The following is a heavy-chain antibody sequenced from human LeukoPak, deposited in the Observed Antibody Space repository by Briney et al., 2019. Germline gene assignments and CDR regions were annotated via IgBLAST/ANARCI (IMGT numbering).Heavy chain of an antibody. CDR1: GYTFTSSG. J-gene: IGHJ6*02. Sequence: ASVKVSCKASGYTFTSSGISWVRQAPGQGLEWMGWINTYNGNKNYAQELQSRVTMTTDTPTSTAHLELRSLRSDDTAVYYCARDEQWLVPISRPFYGMDVWGQGNTVTVSS. D-gene: IGHD6-19*01. CDR2: INTYNGNK. CDR3: ARDEQWLVPISRPFYGMDV. V-gene: IGHV1-18*01.